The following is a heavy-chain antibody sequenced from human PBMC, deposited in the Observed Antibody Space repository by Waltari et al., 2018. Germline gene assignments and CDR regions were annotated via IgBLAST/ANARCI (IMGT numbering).Heavy chain of an antibody. CDR1: GFTFSSYA. CDR2: IYSGGST. CDR3: AKDSRGFDY. Sequence: EVQLLEAGGGLVQPGGSLRLSCAASGFTFSSYAMSWVRQAPGKGLEWVSVIYSGGSTYYAASVKGRFTISRDNSKNTLYLQRNSLRAEDTAVYYCAKDSRGFDYWGQGTLVTVSS. J-gene: IGHJ4*02. V-gene: IGHV3-23*03. D-gene: IGHD3-10*01.